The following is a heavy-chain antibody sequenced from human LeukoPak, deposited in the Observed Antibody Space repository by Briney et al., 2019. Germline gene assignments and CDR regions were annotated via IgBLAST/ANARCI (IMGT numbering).Heavy chain of an antibody. V-gene: IGHV2-70*11. J-gene: IGHJ6*03. CDR2: KDREDDK. D-gene: IGHD3-3*01. CDR1: GFSPSPSGMC. CDR3: ARSTYYDFWSGSDYYYYYMDV. Sequence: EPGPTLVNATQILTQTCTFPGFSPSPSGMCVSWIRQPPGKALERLASKDREDDKYYSTSLKTRLTISKDTSKNQVVLTITNMDPVDTATYYCARSTYYDFWSGSDYYYYYMDVWGKGTTVTVSS.